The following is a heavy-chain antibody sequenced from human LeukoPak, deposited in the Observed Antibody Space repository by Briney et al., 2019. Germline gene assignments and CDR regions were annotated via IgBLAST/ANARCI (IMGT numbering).Heavy chain of an antibody. CDR1: GDSVSSNSAA. J-gene: IGHJ4*02. CDR3: ARGSIAVAGTAIDY. CDR2: TYYRSKWYN. V-gene: IGHV6-1*01. Sequence: SQTLSLTCAISGDSVSSNSAAWNWIRQSPSRGLEWLGRTYYRSKWYNDYAVSVKSRITINPDASENQFSLQLNSVTPEDTAVYYCARGSIAVAGTAIDYWGQGTLVTVSS. D-gene: IGHD6-19*01.